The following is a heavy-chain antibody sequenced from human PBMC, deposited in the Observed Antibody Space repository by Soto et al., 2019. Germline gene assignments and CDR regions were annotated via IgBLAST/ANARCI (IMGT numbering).Heavy chain of an antibody. CDR2: MYYSGTT. CDR1: GYSISSSNW. J-gene: IGHJ4*02. D-gene: IGHD1-26*01. CDR3: ARREIQGPIDY. Sequence: QVQLQESGPGLVKPSDTLSLTCAVSGYSISSSNWWGWIRQPPGKGMEWIGYMYYSGTTYYNPSLKSRVTMSVDTSKNQFSLKLTSVTAVDTAVYYCARREIQGPIDYWGQGTLVTVSS. V-gene: IGHV4-28*01.